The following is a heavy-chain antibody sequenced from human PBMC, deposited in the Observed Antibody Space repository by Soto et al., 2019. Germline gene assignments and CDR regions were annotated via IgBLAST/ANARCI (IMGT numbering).Heavy chain of an antibody. CDR2: IIPIFGTA. Sequence: SVKVSCKASGGTFSSYAISWVRQAPGQGLEWMGGIIPIFGTANYAQKFQGRVTITADESTSTAYMEPSSLRSEDTAVYYCAREDTATDYYGMDVWGQGTTVTVSS. D-gene: IGHD5-18*01. CDR1: GGTFSSYA. J-gene: IGHJ6*02. CDR3: AREDTATDYYGMDV. V-gene: IGHV1-69*13.